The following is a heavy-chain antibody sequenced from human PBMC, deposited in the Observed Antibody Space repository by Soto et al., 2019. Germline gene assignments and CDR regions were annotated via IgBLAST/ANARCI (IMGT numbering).Heavy chain of an antibody. Sequence: GGFLRLSCAASGFTFSNYEMNWVRQAPGKGLEWVSYISSHSGSTIHYADSVKGRFTISRDNAENSLYLQMNSLRAEDTAVYYCVRVTTGSYYRSYYYGMDVWGQGTTVTVSS. D-gene: IGHD3-10*01. CDR2: ISSHSGSTI. CDR1: GFTFSNYE. CDR3: VRVTTGSYYRSYYYGMDV. J-gene: IGHJ6*02. V-gene: IGHV3-48*03.